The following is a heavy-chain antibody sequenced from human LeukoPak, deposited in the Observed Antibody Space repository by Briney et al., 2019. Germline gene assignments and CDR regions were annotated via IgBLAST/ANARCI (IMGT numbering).Heavy chain of an antibody. V-gene: IGHV3-7*05. J-gene: IGHJ4*02. CDR2: VKEDGSEK. CDR3: AKNWGWFDY. Sequence: GGSLRLSCAASGFTFSTYWMNWVRQAPGKGLEWVATVKEDGSEKYYMDSVKGRFIIFRDNAKNSLYLQVNSLRAEDTAVYHCAKNWGWFDYWGQGTLVTVSS. CDR1: GFTFSTYW. D-gene: IGHD7-27*01.